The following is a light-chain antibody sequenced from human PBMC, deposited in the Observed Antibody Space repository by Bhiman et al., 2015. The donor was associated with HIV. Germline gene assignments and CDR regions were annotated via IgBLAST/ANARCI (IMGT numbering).Light chain of an antibody. V-gene: IGLV3-25*03. CDR1: ALPKQY. CDR2: KDS. J-gene: IGLJ2*01. Sequence: SYELTQPPSVSVSPGQTARITCSGDALPKQYAYWYQQKPGQAPVLVIYKDSARPSGIPERFSGSSSGTTVTLTISGVQAEDEAAYYCQSADSSGTYQVFGGGTKLTVL. CDR3: QSADSSGTYQV.